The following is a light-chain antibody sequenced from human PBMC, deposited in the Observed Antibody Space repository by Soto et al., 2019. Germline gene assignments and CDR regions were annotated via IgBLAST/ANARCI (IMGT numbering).Light chain of an antibody. Sequence: QSALTQPRSVSGSPGQSVNISCTGTSSDIGGYDYVSWYQQKPGKAPKVMIYGVTKRPSGVPDRFSGSKSGNTASLSISGLQAEDEADYFCLAYTCSYTFGLFGGGTKVTVL. CDR3: LAYTCSYTFGL. V-gene: IGLV2-11*01. J-gene: IGLJ2*01. CDR1: SSDIGGYDY. CDR2: GVT.